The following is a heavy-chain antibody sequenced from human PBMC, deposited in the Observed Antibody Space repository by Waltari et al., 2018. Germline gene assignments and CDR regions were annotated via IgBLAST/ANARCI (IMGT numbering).Heavy chain of an antibody. D-gene: IGHD6-13*01. CDR3: ARDLVLFRMVSPFQH. CDR2: ISYDGSNK. CDR1: GFTFSSYA. V-gene: IGHV3-30-3*01. Sequence: QVQLVESGGGVVQPGRSLRLSCAASGFTFSSYAMHWVRQAPGKGLEWGAVISYDGSNKYYADSVKGRFTISRDNSKNTLYLQMNSLRAEDTAVYYCARDLVLFRMVSPFQHWGQGTLVTVSS. J-gene: IGHJ1*01.